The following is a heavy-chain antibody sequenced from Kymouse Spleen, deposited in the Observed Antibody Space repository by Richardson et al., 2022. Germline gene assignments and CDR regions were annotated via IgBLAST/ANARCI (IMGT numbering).Heavy chain of an antibody. CDR1: GGSFSGYY. V-gene: IGHV4-34*01. CDR2: INHSGST. CDR3: ARGLITMVRGAFDY. D-gene: IGHD3-10*01. Sequence: QVQLQQWGAGLLKPSETLSLTCAVYGGSFSGYYWSWIRQPPGKGLEWIGEINHSGSTNYNPSLKSRVTISVDTSKNQFSLKLSSVTAADTAVYYCARGLITMVRGAFDYWGQGTLVTVSS. J-gene: IGHJ4*02.